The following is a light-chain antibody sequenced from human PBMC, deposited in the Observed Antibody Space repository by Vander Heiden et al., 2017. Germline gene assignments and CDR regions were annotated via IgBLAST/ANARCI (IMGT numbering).Light chain of an antibody. J-gene: IGLJ1*01. CDR3: CSYAGDTTYV. CDR2: EVS. Sequence: QSALTQPASVSGSPGQPVTISCTGTSSNVGNYNFVSWYRQHPGKAPKFLIYEVSKRPSRVSDRFSGSKSGNTASLTVSGLQAEDEADYYCCSYAGDTTYVFGTGTRVTVL. CDR1: SSNVGNYNF. V-gene: IGLV2-23*02.